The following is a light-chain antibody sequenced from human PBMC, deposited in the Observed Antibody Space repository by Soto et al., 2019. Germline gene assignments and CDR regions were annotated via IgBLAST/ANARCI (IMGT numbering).Light chain of an antibody. V-gene: IGKV1-5*01. CDR3: QQRHMWPIT. CDR1: QSVSGW. CDR2: AAS. J-gene: IGKJ5*01. Sequence: DIQMTQSPSTLSASVGDTVTVTCRASQSVSGWLAWYQQKPGEAPKLLIYAASSLQSGVPSRFSGSGSGTDFTLTISSLEPEDSAVYYCQQRHMWPITFGQGTRLEIK.